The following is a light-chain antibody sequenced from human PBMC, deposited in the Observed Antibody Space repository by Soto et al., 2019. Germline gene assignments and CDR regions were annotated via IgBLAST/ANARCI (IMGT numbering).Light chain of an antibody. J-gene: IGKJ4*01. V-gene: IGKV1-9*01. CDR1: QGISSY. Sequence: IQLTQSPSSLSASVGDRVTITCRASQGISSYLAWYQQKPGKAPKLLIYAASTLQSGVPSRFSGSGSGTDFTLTISSLQPEYFATYYCQHLNSYPLTFGGGTKVDIK. CDR3: QHLNSYPLT. CDR2: AAS.